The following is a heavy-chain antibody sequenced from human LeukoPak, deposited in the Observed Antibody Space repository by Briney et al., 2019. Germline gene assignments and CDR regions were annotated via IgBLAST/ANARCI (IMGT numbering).Heavy chain of an antibody. CDR1: GFTFSSYG. V-gene: IGHV3-30*02. CDR2: IRYDGSNK. CDR3: AKDLSTGYYIAY. D-gene: IGHD3-9*01. Sequence: GGSLRLSCAASGFTFSSYGMHWVRQAPGKGLEWVAFIRYDGSNKYYADSVKGRFTISRDNSKNTVYLQMNSLRGEDTAVYYCAKDLSTGYYIAYWGQGTLVTVSS. J-gene: IGHJ4*02.